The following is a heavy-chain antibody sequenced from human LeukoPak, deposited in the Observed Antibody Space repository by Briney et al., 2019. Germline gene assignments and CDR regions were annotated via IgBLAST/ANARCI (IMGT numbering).Heavy chain of an antibody. J-gene: IGHJ4*02. D-gene: IGHD6-13*01. CDR1: GYTFTSYD. Sequence: ASVKVSCKASGYTFTSYDINWVRQATGQGLEWMGWMNPNSGNTGYAQKFQGRVTMTRDTSISTAYMELSSLTSDDTAVYYCARKGSGLIAAAPFDFWGPGTLVTVSS. CDR2: MNPNSGNT. CDR3: ARKGSGLIAAAPFDF. V-gene: IGHV1-8*01.